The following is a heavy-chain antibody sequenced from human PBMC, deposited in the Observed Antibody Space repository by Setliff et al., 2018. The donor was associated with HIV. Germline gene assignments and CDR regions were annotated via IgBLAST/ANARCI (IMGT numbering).Heavy chain of an antibody. CDR3: VRSRSTRDAFDI. CDR2: ISSSGSYI. V-gene: IGHV3-21*01. Sequence: GESLRLSCATSGFSFFNFALNWVRQAPGKGLEWVSSISSSGSYIYYADSVKGRFTISRDDATKSLFLQMDSLRAEDTAVYYCVRSRSTRDAFDIWGQGTMVTVSS. J-gene: IGHJ3*02. CDR1: GFSFFNFA. D-gene: IGHD2-2*01.